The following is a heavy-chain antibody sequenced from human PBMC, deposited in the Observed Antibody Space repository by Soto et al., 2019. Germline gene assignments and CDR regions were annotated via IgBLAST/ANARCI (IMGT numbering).Heavy chain of an antibody. Sequence: QVQLVQSGAEVKKPGSSVKVSCKASGGTFSSYVINWVRQAPGHGLEWMGGIIPIFGIPSYAQNFQGRVTITADDSPSTAYMELSSLRSEDTAVYYCATGDVAGIPYYYYYGMDVWGQGTTVTVSS. D-gene: IGHD6-19*01. J-gene: IGHJ6*02. V-gene: IGHV1-69*01. CDR3: ATGDVAGIPYYYYYGMDV. CDR2: IIPIFGIP. CDR1: GGTFSSYV.